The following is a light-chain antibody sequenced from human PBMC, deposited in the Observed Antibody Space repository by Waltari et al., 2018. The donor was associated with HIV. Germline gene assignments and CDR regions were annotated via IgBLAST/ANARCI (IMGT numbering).Light chain of an antibody. CDR3: QSADSSGTDLI. CDR1: ACPKQY. J-gene: IGLJ2*01. V-gene: IGLV3-25*03. Sequence: SYELTQPPSVSVSPGQTARITCSGDACPKQYAYWYQQKAGQAPVLVISKDSERPSGIPERFSGSSSGTTVTLTISGVQAEDEADYNCQSADSSGTDLIFGGGTKLTVL. CDR2: KDS.